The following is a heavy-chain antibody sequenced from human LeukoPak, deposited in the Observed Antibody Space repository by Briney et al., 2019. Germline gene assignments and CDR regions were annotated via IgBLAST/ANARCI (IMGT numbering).Heavy chain of an antibody. V-gene: IGHV3-23*01. CDR1: GFTFSNYG. D-gene: IGHD2-8*01. Sequence: GGSLRLSCATSGFTFSNYGMNWVRHAPGKGLEWVSGIIPSGVTTYYADSVKGRFAISRDNSKNTVYLQMNSLRAEDTAVYYCARDRPNYPWGQGTLVTVSS. J-gene: IGHJ5*02. CDR2: IIPSGVTT. CDR3: ARDRPNYP.